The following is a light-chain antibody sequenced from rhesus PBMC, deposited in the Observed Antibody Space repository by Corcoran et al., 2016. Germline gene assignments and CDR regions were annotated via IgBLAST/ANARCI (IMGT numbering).Light chain of an antibody. Sequence: QSAPTQPPSVSGSLGQSVTISCTGTNTDIGYYNFVSWYQQHPGKAPKLIIYGVSYRPSGVSDRFSGSKSDNTASLTISGLQAEDEDDYYCCSYTASTTFVFGTGTRLTV. CDR1: NTDIGYYNF. CDR2: GVS. V-gene: IGLV2S7*01. CDR3: CSYTASTTFV. J-gene: IGLJ6*01.